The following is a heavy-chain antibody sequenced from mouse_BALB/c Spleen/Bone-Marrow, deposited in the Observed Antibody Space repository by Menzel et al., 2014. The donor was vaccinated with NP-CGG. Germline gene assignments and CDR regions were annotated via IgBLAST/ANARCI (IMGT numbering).Heavy chain of an antibody. CDR3: TKGNYFFYY. D-gene: IGHD2-1*01. CDR2: IYTGSGAT. Sequence: LQQSGSELVRPGASVKLSCKASGYTFINYWMHWVKQRPGQGLEWIGNIYTGSGATNYDEKFKTKATLTVDTFSSTAYMQLSSLTSEDSAVDYCTKGNYFFYYCGQGTTLTVSS. V-gene: IGHV1S22*01. J-gene: IGHJ2*01. CDR1: GYTFINYW.